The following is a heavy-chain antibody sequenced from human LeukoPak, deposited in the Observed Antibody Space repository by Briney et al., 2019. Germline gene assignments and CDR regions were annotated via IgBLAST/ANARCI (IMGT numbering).Heavy chain of an antibody. J-gene: IGHJ4*02. D-gene: IGHD5-18*01. CDR2: ISRDSNII. CDR3: VRAYDTTTYGYVY. Sequence: GGSLRLSCAASGFSFRDYNVIWLRQPPGKGLQWVSYISRDSNIIYYADSLKGRFTISRDNSKNSVSLQMNSLRAEDTAVYYCVRAYDTTTYGYVYWGQGTLVTVSS. V-gene: IGHV3-48*01. CDR1: GFSFRDYN.